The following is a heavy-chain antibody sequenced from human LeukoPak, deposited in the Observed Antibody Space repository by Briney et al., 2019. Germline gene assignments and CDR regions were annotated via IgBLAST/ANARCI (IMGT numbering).Heavy chain of an antibody. CDR3: ATDHSMANTAWWFDP. J-gene: IGHJ5*02. CDR2: IDPNSGDT. CDR1: GYTFTDFY. Sequence: GASMKVSCKASGYTFTDFYIHWVRQAPGQRLEWMGWIDPNSGDTKYVEKFQGRVTMSRDTSTSTVYMELSSLRSEDTAFYYCATDHSMANTAWWFDPWGQGTLVTVSS. V-gene: IGHV1-2*02. D-gene: IGHD5-24*01.